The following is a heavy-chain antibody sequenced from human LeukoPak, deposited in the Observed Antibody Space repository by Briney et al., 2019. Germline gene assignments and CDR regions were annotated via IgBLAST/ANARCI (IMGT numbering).Heavy chain of an antibody. CDR3: ARGEYTSGWYNFDF. D-gene: IGHD6-19*01. V-gene: IGHV4-59*01. CDR1: GASISTYD. J-gene: IGHJ4*02. Sequence: PSETRSLICTVSGASISTYDWSWIRQPPGKGLEWIGYIYAGSTNYSPSLESRVTMSVDTSKNQFSLKLSSVTAADTAVYYCARGEYTSGWYNFDFWGQGILVTVSS. CDR2: IYAGST.